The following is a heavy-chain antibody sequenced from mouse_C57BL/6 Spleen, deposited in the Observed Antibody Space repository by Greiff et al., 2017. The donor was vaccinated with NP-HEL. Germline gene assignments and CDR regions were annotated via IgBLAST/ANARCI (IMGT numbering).Heavy chain of an antibody. J-gene: IGHJ4*01. V-gene: IGHV1-82*01. CDR1: GYAFSSSW. D-gene: IGHD1-1*01. CDR3: ARSTVVAGRYAMDY. Sequence: QVQLKESGPELVKPGASVKISCKASGYAFSSSWMNWVKQRPGKGLEWIGRIYPGDGDTNYNGKFKGKATLTADKSSSTAYMQLSSLTSEDSAVYFCARSTVVAGRYAMDYWGQGTSVTVSS. CDR2: IYPGDGDT.